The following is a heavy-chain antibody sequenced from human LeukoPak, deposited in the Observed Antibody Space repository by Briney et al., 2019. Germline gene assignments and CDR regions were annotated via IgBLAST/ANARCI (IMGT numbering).Heavy chain of an antibody. CDR3: AKKRGAAFYNWFDP. Sequence: GGSLRLSCAASGFTFSSFGMHWVRQAPGKGLELVAYIRYDGSNKNYADSLEGRFTISRDNSKNALYLQIDSLRPEDTAVYYCAKKRGAAFYNWFDPWGQGALVTVSS. CDR2: IRYDGSNK. V-gene: IGHV3-30*02. J-gene: IGHJ5*02. D-gene: IGHD1-26*01. CDR1: GFTFSSFG.